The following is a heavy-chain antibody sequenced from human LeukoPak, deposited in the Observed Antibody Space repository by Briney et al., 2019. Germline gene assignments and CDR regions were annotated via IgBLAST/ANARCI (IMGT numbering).Heavy chain of an antibody. CDR2: INHNGNVN. CDR3: AKCSTSAYTTGWCNWIDP. Sequence: GGSLRLSCAASGFTFSSYWMNWARQAPGKGLEWVASINHNGNVNYYVDSVKGRFTVSRDTSKNTLHLQMNSLRADDTAVYYCAKCSTSAYTTGWCNWIDPWGQGTLVTVSS. V-gene: IGHV3-7*03. D-gene: IGHD6-19*01. J-gene: IGHJ5*02. CDR1: GFTFSSYW.